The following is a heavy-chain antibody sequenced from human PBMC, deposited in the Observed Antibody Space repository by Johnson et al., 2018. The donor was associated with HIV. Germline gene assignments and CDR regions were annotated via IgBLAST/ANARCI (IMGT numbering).Heavy chain of an antibody. CDR1: GFTFSDYY. CDR3: ARIRVAVITGVGAFDI. V-gene: IGHV3-66*02. J-gene: IGHJ3*02. CDR2: IYVGGNT. Sequence: VQLVESGGGLVKPGGSLRLSCAASGFTFSDYYMSWIRQAPGKGLEWVSSIYVGGNTYSADSVKGRFTISRDNSENTLYLQMNSLRPEDTAVYYCARIRVAVITGVGAFDIWGQGTMVTVSS. D-gene: IGHD3-22*01.